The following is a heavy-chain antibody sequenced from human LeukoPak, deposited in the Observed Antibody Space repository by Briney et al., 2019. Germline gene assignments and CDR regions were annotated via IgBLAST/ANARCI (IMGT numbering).Heavy chain of an antibody. CDR2: ISAYNGNP. CDR1: GYTFTSYG. D-gene: IGHD2-2*02. J-gene: IGHJ6*02. V-gene: IGHV1-18*01. CDR3: ARDSYCSSTSCYNLRVYYYGMDV. Sequence: ASVKVSCKASGYTFTSYGISWVRQAPGQGLERMGWISAYNGNPNYAQKLQGRVPMTTDTSTSTAYMELRSLRSDDTAVYYCARDSYCSSTSCYNLRVYYYGMDVWGQGTTVTVSS.